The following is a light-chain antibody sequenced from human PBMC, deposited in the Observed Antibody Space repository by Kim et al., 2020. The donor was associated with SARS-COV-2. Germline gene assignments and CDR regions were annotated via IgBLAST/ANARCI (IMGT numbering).Light chain of an antibody. CDR1: SSDVGGYNY. Sequence: QSALTKTASVSGSPGQSLTIPCTGTSSDVGGYNYVSWYQQHPGKVPKLIIYDVSNRPSGVSNRFSGSKSGNTASLTISGLQPEDEAEYYCSSFTSTVTWIFGGGTQLTVL. CDR2: DVS. J-gene: IGLJ2*01. CDR3: SSFTSTVTWI. V-gene: IGLV2-14*03.